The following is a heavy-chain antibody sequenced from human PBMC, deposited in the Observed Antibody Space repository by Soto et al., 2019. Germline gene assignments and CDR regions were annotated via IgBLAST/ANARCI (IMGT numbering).Heavy chain of an antibody. V-gene: IGHV3-21*01. Sequence: GGSLRLSCAASGFTFSSYSMNWVRQAPGKGLEWVSSISSSSSYIYYADSVKGRFTISRDNAKNSLYLQMNSLRAEDTAVYYCARDLWSHRSFDYWGQGTLVTVSS. J-gene: IGHJ4*02. D-gene: IGHD3-3*01. CDR3: ARDLWSHRSFDY. CDR2: ISSSSSYI. CDR1: GFTFSSYS.